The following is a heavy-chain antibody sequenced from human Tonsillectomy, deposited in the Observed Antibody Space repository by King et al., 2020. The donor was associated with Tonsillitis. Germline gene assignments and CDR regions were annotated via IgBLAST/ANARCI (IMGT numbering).Heavy chain of an antibody. CDR1: GFTFSSYG. CDR3: AKDSTYYYDSSGPVPDY. Sequence: VQLVESGGGVVQPGRSLRLSCAASGFTFSSYGMHWVRQAPGKGLEWVAVISYDGSEKYYADSVKGRFTISRDNSKNTLYLQLNSLRAEDTAVYYCAKDSTYYYDSSGPVPDYWDQGTLVTVSS. J-gene: IGHJ4*02. CDR2: ISYDGSEK. D-gene: IGHD3-22*01. V-gene: IGHV3-30*18.